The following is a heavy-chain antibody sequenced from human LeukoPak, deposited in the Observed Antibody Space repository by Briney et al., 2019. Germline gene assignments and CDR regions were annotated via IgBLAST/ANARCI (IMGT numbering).Heavy chain of an antibody. CDR3: ARGRAGVVPAALKNNWFDP. CDR1: GGSISSSSYY. CDR2: IYYSGST. V-gene: IGHV4-39*07. D-gene: IGHD2-2*01. J-gene: IGHJ5*02. Sequence: SETLSLTCTVSGGSISSSSYYWGWIRQPPGKGLEWIGSIYYSGSTYYNPSFKSRVTISVDTSKNQFSLKLSSVTAADTAVYYCARGRAGVVPAALKNNWFDPWGQGTLVTVSS.